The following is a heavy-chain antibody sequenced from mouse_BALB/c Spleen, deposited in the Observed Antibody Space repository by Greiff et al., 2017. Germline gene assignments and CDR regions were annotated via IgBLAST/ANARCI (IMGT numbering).Heavy chain of an antibody. D-gene: IGHD2-3*01. CDR2: IYPGSGST. CDR3: TKWCIYDGYPYYFDY. CDR1: GYTFTSYW. V-gene: IGHV1S22*01. Sequence: LQQPGSELVRPGASVKLSCKASGYTFTSYWMHWVKQRPGQGLEWIGKIYPGSGSTNYDEKFKGKATLTVGTSSNTAYMQLSSLTSEDSAVYSCTKWCIYDGYPYYFDYWGQGTTVTVSS. J-gene: IGHJ2*01.